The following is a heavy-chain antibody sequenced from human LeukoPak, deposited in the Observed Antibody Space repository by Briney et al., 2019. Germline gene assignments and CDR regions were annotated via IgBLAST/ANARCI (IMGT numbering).Heavy chain of an antibody. CDR1: GFTFSSYS. Sequence: GGSLRLSCAASGFTFSSYSMNWARQAPGPGTDSASSISSTSCYLYYADSVKGRFAISRDNAKNSLYLKMNSLRAEDTAVYYRASTDPDGSPSRMDVWGQGSTVTVSS. CDR3: ASTDPDGSPSRMDV. V-gene: IGHV3-21*01. CDR2: ISSTSCYL. D-gene: IGHD5-24*01. J-gene: IGHJ6*02.